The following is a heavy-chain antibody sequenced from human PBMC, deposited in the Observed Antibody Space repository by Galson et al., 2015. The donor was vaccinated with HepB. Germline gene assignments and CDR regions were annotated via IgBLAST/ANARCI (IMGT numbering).Heavy chain of an antibody. V-gene: IGHV3-30*18. J-gene: IGHJ4*02. CDR2: IPNDGSNK. CDR1: GFTFSSYG. Sequence: SLRLSCAVSGFTFSSYGMHWVRQAPGKGLEWVAVIPNDGSNKFYADSVKGRFTISRDNSKNTVYLQMNSLRAEDTAVYYCAKGSDSGGWYFSYWGQGTLVTVSS. D-gene: IGHD6-19*01. CDR3: AKGSDSGGWYFSY.